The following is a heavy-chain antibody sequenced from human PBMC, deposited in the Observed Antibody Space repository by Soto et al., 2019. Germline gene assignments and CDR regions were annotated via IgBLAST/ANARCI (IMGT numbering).Heavy chain of an antibody. CDR2: IIPIFGTA. Sequence: QVQLVQSGAEVKKPGSSVKVSCKASGGTFSSYAISWVRQAPGQGLEWMGGIIPIFGTANYAQKFQGRVTITADESTSTAYMELNSLRSEDTAVYYCARAQPTWIQPSGYYGMDVWGQGTTVTVSS. CDR1: GGTFSSYA. J-gene: IGHJ6*02. V-gene: IGHV1-69*12. CDR3: ARAQPTWIQPSGYYGMDV. D-gene: IGHD5-18*01.